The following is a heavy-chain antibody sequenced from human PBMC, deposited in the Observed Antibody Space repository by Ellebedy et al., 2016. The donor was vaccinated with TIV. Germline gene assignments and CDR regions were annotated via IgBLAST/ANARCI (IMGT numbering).Heavy chain of an antibody. V-gene: IGHV3-74*03. D-gene: IGHD6-13*01. CDR1: GFTFSGHW. CDR3: VRDVEREIGSSWKKWFEP. J-gene: IGHJ5*02. Sequence: GESLKISCVASGFTFSGHWMHWVRQAPGKGLVWVSRINGYGSSAMYTDSVKGRFTISRDNAKDTLYLQMNSLRAEDTAVYYCVRDVEREIGSSWKKWFEPWGQGTLVTVSS. CDR2: INGYGSSA.